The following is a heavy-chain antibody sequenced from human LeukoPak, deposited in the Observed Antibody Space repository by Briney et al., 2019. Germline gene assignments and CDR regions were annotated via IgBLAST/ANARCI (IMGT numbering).Heavy chain of an antibody. D-gene: IGHD6-19*01. CDR1: GFTFSSHA. CDR3: AKDYSSGWSGTFDY. V-gene: IGHV3-23*01. J-gene: IGHJ4*02. CDR2: ISGNGGIT. Sequence: GGSLRLSCAASGFTFSSHAMSWVRQAPGKGLEWVSVISGNGGITYYADSVKGRFTISRDNSKNTLYLQMNSLRAEDTAVYYCAKDYSSGWSGTFDYWGQGTLVTVSS.